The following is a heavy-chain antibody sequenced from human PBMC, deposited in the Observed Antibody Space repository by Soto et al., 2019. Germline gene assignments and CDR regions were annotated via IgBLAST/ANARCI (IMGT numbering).Heavy chain of an antibody. CDR3: ARTSRFQY. D-gene: IGHD6-6*01. Sequence: QVLLQQWGAGLLKPSETLSLTCAVYGGSFSGYYWSWIRQPPGKGLEWIGEINHRGSTNYNPSLKSRVTISVDTSKNQFSLKLSSVTAADTAVHYCARTSRFQYWGQGILVTVSS. CDR1: GGSFSGYY. V-gene: IGHV4-34*01. J-gene: IGHJ1*01. CDR2: INHRGST.